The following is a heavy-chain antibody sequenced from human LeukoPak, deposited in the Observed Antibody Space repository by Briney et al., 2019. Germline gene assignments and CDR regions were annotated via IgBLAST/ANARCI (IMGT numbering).Heavy chain of an antibody. V-gene: IGHV1-2*02. D-gene: IGHD6-6*01. CDR1: GYTFTGYY. J-gene: IGHJ4*02. CDR2: INPNSGGT. CDR3: ARASDEYSSSGFGY. Sequence: ASVKVSCKASGYTFTGYYMHWVRQAPGQGLEWMGWINPNSGGTNYAQKFQGRVTMTRDTSISTAYMELSRLRSDDTAVYYCARASDEYSSSGFGYWGQGTLVTVSS.